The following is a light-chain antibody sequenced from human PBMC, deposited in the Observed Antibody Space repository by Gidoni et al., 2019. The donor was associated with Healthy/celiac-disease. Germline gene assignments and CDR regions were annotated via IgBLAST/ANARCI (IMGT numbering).Light chain of an antibody. CDR2: AAS. CDR3: QQSYSTPLT. V-gene: IGKV1-39*01. CDR1: QSISSY. J-gene: IGKJ4*01. Sequence: DIQMTQSPSSLSASVGDRVTITCRASQSISSYLNWYQQKPGNAPKLLIYAASSLQSGVPSRFSGSGSGTDFTLTISSLQPADFATYYCQQSYSTPLTFGGGTKVEIK.